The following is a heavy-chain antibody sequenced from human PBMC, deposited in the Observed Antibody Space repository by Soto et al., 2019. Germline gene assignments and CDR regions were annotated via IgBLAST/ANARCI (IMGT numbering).Heavy chain of an antibody. Sequence: QVQLQEAGPGLVRPSQTLSLTCTVAGGSMSENDYYWSWLRQSPGQGLQWIGYIYDTWTTSYSPSLKSRVTMSADTSRNQFSLKLTSVTAADTALYFCARGIGRCGFDIWVKGPVVTVSS. CDR1: GGSMSENDYY. J-gene: IGHJ3*02. V-gene: IGHV4-30-4*01. D-gene: IGHD3-10*01. CDR2: IYDTWTT. CDR3: ARGIGRCGFDI.